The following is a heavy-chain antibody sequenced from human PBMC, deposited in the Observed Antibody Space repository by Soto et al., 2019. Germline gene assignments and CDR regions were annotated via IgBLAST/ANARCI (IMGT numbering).Heavy chain of an antibody. CDR3: ARRARGSSSPFQTTLDYYYYYMDV. CDR1: GGSISSYY. Sequence: PSETLSLTCTVSGGSISSYYWSWIRQPPGKGLEWIGYIYYSGSTNYNPSLKSRVTISVDTSKNQFSLKLSSVTAADTAVYYCARRARGSSSPFQTTLDYYYYYMDVWGKGTTVTVSS. CDR2: IYYSGST. J-gene: IGHJ6*03. V-gene: IGHV4-59*08. D-gene: IGHD6-13*01.